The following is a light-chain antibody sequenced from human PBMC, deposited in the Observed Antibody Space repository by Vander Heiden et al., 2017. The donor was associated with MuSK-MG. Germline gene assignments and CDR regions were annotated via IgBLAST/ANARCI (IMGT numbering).Light chain of an antibody. CDR1: SGDVGGFTY. CDR2: DVT. V-gene: IGLV2-8*01. J-gene: IGLJ2*01. CDR3: CSYARSNILL. Sequence: QSALSQPPSAFGSPGQSVTIPCTGTSGDVGGFTYVSWYQQHPDKAPKLLVFDVTKRPSGVPDRFSGSQSGNTASLTVSGLQAEDEAYYFCCSYARSNILLFGGGTKLTVL.